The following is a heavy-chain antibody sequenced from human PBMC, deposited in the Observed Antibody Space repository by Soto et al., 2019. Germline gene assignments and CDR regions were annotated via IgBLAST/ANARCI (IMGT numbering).Heavy chain of an antibody. J-gene: IGHJ6*02. CDR1: GDTFSSYS. CDR2: ISAYNGNT. Sequence: GASVKVSCKASGDTFSSYSITWVRQAPGQGLEWMGWISAYNGNTNYAQKLQGRVTMTTDTSTSTAYMELRSLRSDDTAVYYCARVPNRSVPQRVYYYGMDVWGQGTTVTVSS. D-gene: IGHD3-10*01. V-gene: IGHV1-18*01. CDR3: ARVPNRSVPQRVYYYGMDV.